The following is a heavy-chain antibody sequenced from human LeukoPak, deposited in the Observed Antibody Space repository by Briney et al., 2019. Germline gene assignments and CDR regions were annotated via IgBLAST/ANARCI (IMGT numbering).Heavy chain of an antibody. CDR1: GFTFSSYG. J-gene: IGHJ5*02. CDR3: AREGGSYYSNWFDP. Sequence: QPGGSLRLSCAASGFTFSSYGMSWVRQAPGKGLEWVANINQDGGEKYYVDSVKGRFTISRDNAKNSLYLQMNSLRAEDTAVYYCAREGGSYYSNWFDPWGQGTLVTVSS. CDR2: INQDGGEK. V-gene: IGHV3-7*01. D-gene: IGHD1-26*01.